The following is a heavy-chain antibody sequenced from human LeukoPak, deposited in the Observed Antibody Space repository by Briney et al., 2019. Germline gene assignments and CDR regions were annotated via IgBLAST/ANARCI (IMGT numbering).Heavy chain of an antibody. Sequence: GGSLGLSCAASGFTVSSNYMSWVRQAPGKGLEWVSLIYSGGSTCYADSVKGRFTISRANSKNTLYLQMNSLRAEDTAVYYCARENYGSGSYYYGMDVWGQGTTVTVSS. CDR3: ARENYGSGSYYYGMDV. CDR1: GFTVSSNY. J-gene: IGHJ6*02. CDR2: IYSGGST. V-gene: IGHV3-53*01. D-gene: IGHD3-10*01.